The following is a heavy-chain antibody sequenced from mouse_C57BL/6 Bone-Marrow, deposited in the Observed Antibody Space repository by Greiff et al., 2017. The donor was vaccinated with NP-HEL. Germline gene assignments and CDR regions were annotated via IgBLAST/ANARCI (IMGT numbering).Heavy chain of an antibody. CDR2: IHPNSGST. CDR1: GYTFTSYW. Sequence: VQLQQPGAELVKPGASVKLSCKASGYTFTSYWMHWVKQRPGLGLEWIGMIHPNSGSTNYNEKFKSKATLTVDKSSSTAYMQLSSLTSEDSAVYYCARWGYYYGTYFDYWGQGTTLTVSS. J-gene: IGHJ2*01. CDR3: ARWGYYYGTYFDY. V-gene: IGHV1-64*01. D-gene: IGHD1-1*01.